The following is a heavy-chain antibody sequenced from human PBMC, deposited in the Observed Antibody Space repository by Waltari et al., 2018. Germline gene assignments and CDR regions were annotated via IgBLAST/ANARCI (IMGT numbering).Heavy chain of an antibody. CDR2: ISSEGTTT. CDR3: ARGSDVVEVPAANGVVVGP. Sequence: EVQLVESGGGLTQPGGSLRLTCVVSGFTFSKYWMHWVRRAPGKGLVRLTRISSEGTTTNYADSVKGRLAISRDSAKNTLYLQMNSLRPDDTAVYFCARGSDVVEVPAANGVVVGPWGQGTQVTVSS. V-gene: IGHV3-74*01. D-gene: IGHD2-2*01. J-gene: IGHJ5*02. CDR1: GFTFSKYW.